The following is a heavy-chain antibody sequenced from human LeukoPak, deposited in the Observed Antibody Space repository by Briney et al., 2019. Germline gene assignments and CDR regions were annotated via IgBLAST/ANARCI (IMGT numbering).Heavy chain of an antibody. CDR3: ARATYYYGSGSYRLDY. CDR2: IYYSGST. V-gene: IGHV4-59*01. J-gene: IGHJ4*02. CDR1: DGSISSYY. D-gene: IGHD3-10*01. Sequence: SETLSLTCTVSDGSISSYYWSWIRQPPGKGLEWIGYIYYSGSTNYNPSLKSRVTISVDTSKNQFSLKLSSVTAADTAVYYCARATYYYGSGSYRLDYWGQGTLVTVSS.